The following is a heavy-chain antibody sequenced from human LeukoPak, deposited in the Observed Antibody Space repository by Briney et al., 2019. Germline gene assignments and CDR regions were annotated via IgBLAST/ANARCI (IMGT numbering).Heavy chain of an antibody. Sequence: KASETLSLTCTVSGGSISSSSYYWGWIRQPPGKGLEWIGSIYYSGSTYYNPSLKSRVTISVDTSKNQLSLKLSSVTAADTAVYYCARLVVVPAAIVDYWGQGTLVTVSS. CDR1: GGSISSSSYY. D-gene: IGHD2-2*02. CDR2: IYYSGST. J-gene: IGHJ4*02. V-gene: IGHV4-39*01. CDR3: ARLVVVPAAIVDY.